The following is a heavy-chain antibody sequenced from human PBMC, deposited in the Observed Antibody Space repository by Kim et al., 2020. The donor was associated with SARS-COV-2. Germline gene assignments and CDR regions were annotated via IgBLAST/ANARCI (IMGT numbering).Heavy chain of an antibody. Sequence: SETLSLTCTVSGGSISSSSYYWGWIRQPPGKGLEWIGSIYYSGSTYYNPSLKSRVTISVDTSKNQFSLKLSSVTAADTAVYYCASPRIVGATLVRAFDIWGQGTMVTVSS. V-gene: IGHV4-39*01. CDR2: IYYSGST. CDR1: GGSISSSSYY. J-gene: IGHJ3*02. CDR3: ASPRIVGATLVRAFDI. D-gene: IGHD1-26*01.